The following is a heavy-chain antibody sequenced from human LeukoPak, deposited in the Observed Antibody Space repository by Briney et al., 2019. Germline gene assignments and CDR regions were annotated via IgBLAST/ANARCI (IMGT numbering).Heavy chain of an antibody. CDR3: ARGVEPLAANTLAY. CDR1: GFTVITND. Sequence: GGSLRLSCAASGFTVITNDMTWVRQAPGEGLEWVSVLYSDGDTKYADSVQGRSTISRDNSKNTLYLEMNSLSPDDTAVYYCARGVEPLAANTLAYWGQGTLVTVSS. J-gene: IGHJ4*02. CDR2: LYSDGDT. V-gene: IGHV3-53*01. D-gene: IGHD1-14*01.